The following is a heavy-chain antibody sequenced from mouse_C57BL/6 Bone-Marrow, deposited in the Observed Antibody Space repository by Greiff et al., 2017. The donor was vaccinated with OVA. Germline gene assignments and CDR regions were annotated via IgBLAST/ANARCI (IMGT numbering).Heavy chain of an antibody. V-gene: IGHV1-69*01. Sequence: QVQLQQPGAELVMPGASVKLSCKASGYTFTSYWMHWVKQRPGQGLEWIGEIDPSDSYTNYNQKFKGKSTLTVDKSSSTAYMQLSSLTSEDSAVYYCSRSSVEGVYAMDYWGQGTSVTVSA. J-gene: IGHJ4*01. CDR1: GYTFTSYW. CDR3: SRSSVEGVYAMDY. D-gene: IGHD3-3*01. CDR2: IDPSDSYT.